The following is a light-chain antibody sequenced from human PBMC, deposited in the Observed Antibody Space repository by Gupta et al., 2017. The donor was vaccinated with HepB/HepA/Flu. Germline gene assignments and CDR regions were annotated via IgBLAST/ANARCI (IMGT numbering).Light chain of an antibody. V-gene: IGLV1-40*01. J-gene: IGLJ2*01. CDR3: QSYDSSLSGVV. Sequence: QSVLTQPPSVSGAPGQRVTISCTGSSSNIGAGYDVHWYPQLPGTAPKLLIYGNNNRPSGVPDRFSGSKSGTSASLAITGLQAEDEADYYCQSYDSSLSGVVFGGGTKLTVL. CDR1: SSNIGAGYD. CDR2: GNN.